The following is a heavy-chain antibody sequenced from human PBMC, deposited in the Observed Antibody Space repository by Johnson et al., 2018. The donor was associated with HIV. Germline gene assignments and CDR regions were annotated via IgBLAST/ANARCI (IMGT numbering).Heavy chain of an antibody. CDR3: ARGSSSKRAIRDAFDI. J-gene: IGHJ3*02. CDR2: ISYDGSNK. D-gene: IGHD6-13*01. CDR1: GFTFSSYG. Sequence: VQLVESGGGVVQPGRSLRLSCTASGFTFSSYGMHWVRQAPGKGLEWVAVISYDGSNKYYADSVKGRFTISRDNSKNTLYLQRNSLRAEDTAVYYCARGSSSKRAIRDAFDIWCQGTMVTVSS. V-gene: IGHV3-30*03.